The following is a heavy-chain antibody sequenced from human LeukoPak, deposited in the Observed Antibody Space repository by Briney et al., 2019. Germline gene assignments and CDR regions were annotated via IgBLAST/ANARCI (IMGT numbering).Heavy chain of an antibody. Sequence: PGGSLRLSCAASGFTFSSYAMSWVRQAPGKGLEWVSAISGSGGSTYYADSVKGRFTISRDNSKNTLYLQMNSLRAEDTAVYYCAKDAWSSFEYYDSSGYGEFDYWGQGTLVTVSS. CDR3: AKDAWSSFEYYDSSGYGEFDY. D-gene: IGHD3-22*01. CDR2: ISGSGGST. CDR1: GFTFSSYA. V-gene: IGHV3-23*01. J-gene: IGHJ4*02.